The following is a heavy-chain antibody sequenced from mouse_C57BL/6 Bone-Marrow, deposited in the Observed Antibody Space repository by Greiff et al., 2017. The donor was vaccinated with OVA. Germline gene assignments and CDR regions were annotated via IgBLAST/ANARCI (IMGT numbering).Heavy chain of an antibody. D-gene: IGHD1-1*01. CDR3: ASGGTPFAY. CDR1: GYTFTSYW. J-gene: IGHJ3*01. Sequence: VQLQQPGAELVKPGASVKLSCKASGYTFTSYWMQWVKQRPGQGLEWIGEIDPSDSYTNYNQKFKGKATLTVDTSSSTAYMQLSSLTSSDSAVYYFASGGTPFAYWGQGTLVTVSA. CDR2: IDPSDSYT. V-gene: IGHV1-50*01.